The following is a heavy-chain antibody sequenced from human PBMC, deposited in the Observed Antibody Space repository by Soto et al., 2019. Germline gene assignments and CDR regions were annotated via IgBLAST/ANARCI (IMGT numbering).Heavy chain of an antibody. CDR3: GRQGKRITIFGVVTGGLDV. CDR1: GGSISISTYF. D-gene: IGHD3-3*01. V-gene: IGHV4-39*01. J-gene: IGHJ6*02. CDR2: IHYSGTT. Sequence: QLQLQESGPGLVKPSETLSLTCSVSGGSISISTYFWVWIRQPPGKGLEWIGSIHYSGTTYYSPSLKCRLTISGDTSQNQFSLNLTSVTAADTAVYYCGRQGKRITIFGVVTGGLDVWGQGTTVTIS.